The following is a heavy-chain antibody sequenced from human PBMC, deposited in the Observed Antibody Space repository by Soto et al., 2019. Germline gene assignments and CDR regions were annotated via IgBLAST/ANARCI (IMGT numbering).Heavy chain of an antibody. CDR2: IYYSGST. D-gene: IGHD4-17*01. CDR1: GGSISSGGYY. V-gene: IGHV4-31*03. J-gene: IGHJ5*02. Sequence: LSLTCTFSGGSISSGGYYWSWIRQHPGKGLEWIGYIYYSGSTYYNPSLKSRVTISVDTSKNQFSLKLSSVTAADTAVYYCARDRGLDYLNWFDPWGQGTLVTVSS. CDR3: ARDRGLDYLNWFDP.